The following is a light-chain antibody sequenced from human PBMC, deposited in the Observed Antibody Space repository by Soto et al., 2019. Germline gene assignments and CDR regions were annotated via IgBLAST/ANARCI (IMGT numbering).Light chain of an antibody. Sequence: IVMTQSPLSLPVTPGEPASISCRSSQSLLHSNGYNYLDWYLQKPGQSPQLLIYLGSNRASGVPDRFSGTGSGTDFTLKIIRVEAEDVGVYYCMQALQGPPTFGQGPKVHIK. CDR3: MQALQGPPT. CDR1: QSLLHSNGYNY. V-gene: IGKV2-28*01. CDR2: LGS. J-gene: IGKJ1*01.